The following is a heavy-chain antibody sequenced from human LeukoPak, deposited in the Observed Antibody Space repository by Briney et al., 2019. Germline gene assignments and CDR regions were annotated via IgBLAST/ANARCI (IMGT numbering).Heavy chain of an antibody. CDR1: GGSISSYY. D-gene: IGHD6-13*01. V-gene: IGHV4-59*01. J-gene: IGHJ4*02. CDR3: ARIAAAGTGFDY. Sequence: PSETLSLTCTVSGGSISSYYWSWIRQPPGKGLEWMGYIYYSGSTNYNPSLKSRVTISVDTSKNQFSLKLSSVTAADTAVYYCARIAAAGTGFDYWGQGTLVTVSS. CDR2: IYYSGST.